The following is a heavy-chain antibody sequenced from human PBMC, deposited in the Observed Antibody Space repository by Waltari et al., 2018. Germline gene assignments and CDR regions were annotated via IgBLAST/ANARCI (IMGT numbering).Heavy chain of an antibody. CDR3: ARVRIAVAGLYDAFDI. CDR2: ISSSSSYI. J-gene: IGHJ3*02. V-gene: IGHV3-21*01. CDR1: GFTFSSYS. D-gene: IGHD6-19*01. Sequence: EVQLVESGGGLVKPGGSLRLSCAASGFTFSSYSMNWVRQAPGKGLEWVSSISSSSSYIYYADSVKGRFTISRDNAKNSLYLQMNSLRAEDTAVYYCARVRIAVAGLYDAFDIWGQGTMVTVSS.